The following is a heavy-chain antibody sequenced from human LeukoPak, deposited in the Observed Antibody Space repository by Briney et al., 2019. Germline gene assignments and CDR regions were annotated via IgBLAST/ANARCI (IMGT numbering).Heavy chain of an antibody. CDR2: INRFGSST. Sequence: GGSLRLSCAASGFTFSSYWMHWVRQAPGKGLVWVSRINRFGSSTRYADSVKGRFTISRDNAKNTLYLQMNSLRAEDTAVYYCARDVPYSNIGGGDYWGQGTLVTVSS. V-gene: IGHV3-74*01. J-gene: IGHJ4*02. CDR3: ARDVPYSNIGGGDY. D-gene: IGHD6-13*01. CDR1: GFTFSSYW.